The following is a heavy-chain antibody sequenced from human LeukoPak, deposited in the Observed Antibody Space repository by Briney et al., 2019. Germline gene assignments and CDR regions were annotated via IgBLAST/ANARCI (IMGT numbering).Heavy chain of an antibody. CDR3: ARGDRIAVAIDY. V-gene: IGHV1-3*01. J-gene: IGHJ4*02. Sequence: ASVKVSCKASGYTFTSYAMHWVRQAPGQRLEWMGWINAGNGNTKYSQKFQGRVTMTRNTAISTAYMELSSLRSEDTAVYYCARGDRIAVAIDYWGQGTLVTVSS. CDR1: GYTFTSYA. CDR2: INAGNGNT. D-gene: IGHD6-19*01.